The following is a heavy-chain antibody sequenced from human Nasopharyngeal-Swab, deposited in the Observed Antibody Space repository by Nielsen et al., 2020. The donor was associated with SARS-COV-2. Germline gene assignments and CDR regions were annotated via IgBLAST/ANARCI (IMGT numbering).Heavy chain of an antibody. CDR3: ARYGFTLETLDY. CDR2: IYHSGST. J-gene: IGHJ4*02. Sequence: SETLSLTCAVSGSSISSSNWWSWVRQPPGKGLEWIGEIYHSGSTNYNPSLKSRVTISVDKSKNQFSLKLSSVTAADTAVYYCARYGFTLETLDYWGQGTLVTVSS. CDR1: GSSISSSNW. D-gene: IGHD3-10*01. V-gene: IGHV4-4*02.